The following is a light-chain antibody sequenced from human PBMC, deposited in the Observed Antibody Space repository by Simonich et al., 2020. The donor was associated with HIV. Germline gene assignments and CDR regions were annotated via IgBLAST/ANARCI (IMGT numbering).Light chain of an antibody. V-gene: IGKV3-15*01. J-gene: IGKJ4*01. CDR3: QQYNNWPPLT. Sequence: EIVLTQSPGTLSLSPGERATLSCRASQSFSSSYLAWYRKKPGQAPRLLIYGASTRATGIPARFSGSGSGTEFTLTISSMQSEDFAVYYCQQYNNWPPLTFGGGTKVEIK. CDR2: GAS. CDR1: QSFSSSY.